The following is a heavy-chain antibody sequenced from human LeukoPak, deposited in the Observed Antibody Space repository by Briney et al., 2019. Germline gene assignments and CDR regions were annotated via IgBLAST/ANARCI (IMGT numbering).Heavy chain of an antibody. V-gene: IGHV3-23*01. J-gene: IGHJ4*02. CDR1: GFTFSSYA. CDR3: ARTIQLWFQLPFDY. D-gene: IGHD5-18*01. Sequence: PGGSLRLSCAASGFTFSSYAMSWVRQAPGKGLEWVSAISGSGGSTYYADSVKGRFTISRDNSKNTLYLQMNSLRAEDTAVYYCARTIQLWFQLPFDYWGQGTLVTVSS. CDR2: ISGSGGST.